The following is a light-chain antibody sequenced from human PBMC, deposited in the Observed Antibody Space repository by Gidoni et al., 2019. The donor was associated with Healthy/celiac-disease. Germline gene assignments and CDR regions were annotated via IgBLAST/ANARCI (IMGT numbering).Light chain of an antibody. J-gene: IGKJ4*01. CDR2: AAS. CDR1: QGISSY. Sequence: VIWMTQSPSLLSASTGDRVPISCRMSQGISSYLGWYQQKPGKAPELLIDAASTLQSGVPSRLSGSGSGTDFTLTISCLQSEDFATYYCQQYYSFPLTFGGGTKVEIK. CDR3: QQYYSFPLT. V-gene: IGKV1D-8*01.